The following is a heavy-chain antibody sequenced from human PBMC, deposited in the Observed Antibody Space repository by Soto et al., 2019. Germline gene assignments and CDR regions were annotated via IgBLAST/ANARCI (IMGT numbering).Heavy chain of an antibody. Sequence: ASVKVSCKASGYTFTSYGISWVRQAPGQGLEWMGWISAYNGNTNYAQKLQGRVTMTTDTSTSTAYMELSSLRSEDTAVYYCARDEYSSSSEFYYYYGMDVWGQGTTVTVSS. J-gene: IGHJ6*02. CDR1: GYTFTSYG. D-gene: IGHD6-6*01. CDR3: ARDEYSSSSEFYYYYGMDV. V-gene: IGHV1-18*01. CDR2: ISAYNGNT.